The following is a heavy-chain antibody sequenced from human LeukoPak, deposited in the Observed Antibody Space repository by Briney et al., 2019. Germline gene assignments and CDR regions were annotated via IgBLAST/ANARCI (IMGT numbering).Heavy chain of an antibody. J-gene: IGHJ3*01. D-gene: IGHD5-24*01. CDR1: GFTFSSYA. Sequence: GGSLRLPCAASGFTFSSYAVSWVRQAPGKGLEWVSPISGSGVATYSADSVKGRFTISRDNSNHTLSLQMNSLRVEDTAIYYCVKDIQLSTWGLGTMVTVSS. V-gene: IGHV3-23*01. CDR3: VKDIQLST. CDR2: ISGSGVAT.